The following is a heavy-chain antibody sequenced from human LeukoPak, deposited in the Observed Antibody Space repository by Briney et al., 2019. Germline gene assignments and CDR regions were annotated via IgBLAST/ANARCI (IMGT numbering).Heavy chain of an antibody. CDR2: IYHSGST. CDR1: GYSISSGYY. V-gene: IGHV4-38-2*02. CDR3: ARGTAADDAFDI. J-gene: IGHJ3*02. Sequence: SETLSLTCTVSGYSISSGYYWGWIRQPPGKGLEWIGSIYHSGSTYYNPSLKSRVTISVDTSKNHFSLKLSSVTAADTAVYYCARGTAADDAFDIWGQGTMVTVSS. D-gene: IGHD6-25*01.